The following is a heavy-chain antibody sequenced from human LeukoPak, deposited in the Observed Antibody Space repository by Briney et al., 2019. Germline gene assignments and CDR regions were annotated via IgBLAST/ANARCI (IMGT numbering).Heavy chain of an antibody. CDR3: AGEDNSSGYRPFDI. Sequence: GASVNVSFKASGYTFTGYYIHWVRQAPGQGLDWMGRINPNNGGTNYAQKFQGRVTMTRDMSMSTAYMELSRLRSDDTAVYYCAGEDNSSGYRPFDIWGQGTMVTVPS. J-gene: IGHJ3*02. V-gene: IGHV1-2*06. D-gene: IGHD3-22*01. CDR1: GYTFTGYY. CDR2: INPNNGGT.